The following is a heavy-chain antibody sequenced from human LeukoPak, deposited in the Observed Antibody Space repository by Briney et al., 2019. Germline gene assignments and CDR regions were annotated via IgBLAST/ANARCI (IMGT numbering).Heavy chain of an antibody. CDR1: GFTVSSNY. D-gene: IGHD3-10*01. J-gene: IGHJ4*02. V-gene: IGHV3-53*01. Sequence: PGGSLRLSCAASGFTVSSNYMSWVRQAPGKGLEWVSVIYSGGSTYYADSVKGRFTISRDNSKNTLYLQMNSLRAEDTAVYYCARDARDYGSGSYYPYIDYWGQGTLVTVSS. CDR3: ARDARDYGSGSYYPYIDY. CDR2: IYSGGST.